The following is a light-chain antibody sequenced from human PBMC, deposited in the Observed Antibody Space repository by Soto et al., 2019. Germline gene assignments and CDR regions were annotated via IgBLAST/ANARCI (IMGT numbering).Light chain of an antibody. V-gene: IGLV2-14*03. J-gene: IGLJ2*01. CDR2: DVT. Sequence: QSALTQPASVSGSPGQSITISCTGTSSDVGGYNYVSWYQQHPGKAPKLMIYDVTNRPSGVSDRFSGSKSGNTAYLTISGLQFEDEADYYCSSYTSSNTLVFGGGTQLTVL. CDR3: SSYTSSNTLV. CDR1: SSDVGGYNY.